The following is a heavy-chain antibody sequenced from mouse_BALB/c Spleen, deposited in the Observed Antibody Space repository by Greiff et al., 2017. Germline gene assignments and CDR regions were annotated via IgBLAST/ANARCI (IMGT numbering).Heavy chain of an antibody. CDR3: ARHEQVPFFDY. J-gene: IGHJ2*01. CDR2: ISSGGSYT. Sequence: EVMLVESGGDLVKPGGSLKLSCAASGFTFSSYGMSWVRQTPDKRLEWVATISSGGSYTYYPDSVKGRFTISRDNAKNTLYLQMSSLKSEDTAMYCCARHEQVPFFDYWGQGTALTVSS. V-gene: IGHV5-6*01. CDR1: GFTFSSYG.